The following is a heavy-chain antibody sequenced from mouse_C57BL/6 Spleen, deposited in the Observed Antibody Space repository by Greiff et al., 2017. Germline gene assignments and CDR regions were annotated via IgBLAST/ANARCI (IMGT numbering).Heavy chain of an antibody. CDR3: AGGGYYGNYLDY. D-gene: IGHD2-1*01. CDR2: IYPGDGDT. Sequence: QVQLQQSGPELVKPGASVKISCKASGYAFSSSWMNWVKQRPGKGLEWIGRIYPGDGDTNYNGKFKGKATLTADKSSSTAYMQLSSLTSEDSAVYFGAGGGYYGNYLDYWGQGTTLTVSS. J-gene: IGHJ2*01. CDR1: GYAFSSSW. V-gene: IGHV1-82*01.